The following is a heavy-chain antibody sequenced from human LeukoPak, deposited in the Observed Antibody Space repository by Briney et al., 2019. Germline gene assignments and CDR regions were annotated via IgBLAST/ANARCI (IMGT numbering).Heavy chain of an antibody. CDR2: IYHSGST. J-gene: IGHJ6*01. D-gene: IGHD3-16*01. CDR1: GAFITNSNW. Sequence: SETLSLTCAVSGAFITNSNWWSWVRQPPGKGLEWIGEIYHSGSTNYNPSLKSRVTISVDKSKNEFSLNLSSVTAADTAVYYCARALGAPYGMDVSGERATV. CDR3: ARALGAPYGMDV. V-gene: IGHV4-4*02.